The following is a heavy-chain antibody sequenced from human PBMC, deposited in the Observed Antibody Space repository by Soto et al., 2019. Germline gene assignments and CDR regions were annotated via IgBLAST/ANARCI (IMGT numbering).Heavy chain of an antibody. V-gene: IGHV4-31*03. Sequence: SETLSLTCTVSGGSISSGGYYWSWIRQHPGKGLEWIGYIYYSGSTYYNPSLKSRVTISVDTSKNQFSLKLSSVTAADTAVYYCARVQNLYSNSMCIVPCGQGTLVTVFS. CDR1: GGSISSGGYY. J-gene: IGHJ5*02. CDR2: IYYSGST. D-gene: IGHD4-4*01. CDR3: ARVQNLYSNSMCIVP.